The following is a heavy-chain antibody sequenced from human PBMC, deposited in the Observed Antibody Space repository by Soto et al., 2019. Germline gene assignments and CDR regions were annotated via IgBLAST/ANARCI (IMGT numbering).Heavy chain of an antibody. J-gene: IGHJ6*02. CDR1: GGSISSYY. CDR3: ARLPYGSGPYYYGMDV. CDR2: IYYSGST. V-gene: IGHV4-59*08. D-gene: IGHD3-10*01. Sequence: SETLSLTCTVSGGSISSYYWSWIRQPPGKGLEWIGDIYYSGSTKYNPSLKSRVTISVDTSKNQFSLKLSSVTAAGTAVYYCARLPYGSGPYYYGMDVWGQGTTVTVSS.